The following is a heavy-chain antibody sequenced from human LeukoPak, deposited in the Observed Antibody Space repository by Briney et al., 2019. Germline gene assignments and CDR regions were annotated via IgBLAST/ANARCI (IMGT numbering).Heavy chain of an antibody. CDR2: IYGYDDK. CDR1: GFSLSTGGEG. V-gene: IGHV2-5*01. CDR3: AHSYGSGTYAYYFDY. D-gene: IGHD3-10*01. J-gene: IGHJ4*02. Sequence: ASAPTLAKPTHPLTLFSTFPGFSLSTGGEGVRWIRQRPGNTLVSLALIYGYDDKRYSHSLKSRLTITKVTSKNHMVLTMTNMDPVDTATYYCAHSYGSGTYAYYFDYWGQGTLVTVSS.